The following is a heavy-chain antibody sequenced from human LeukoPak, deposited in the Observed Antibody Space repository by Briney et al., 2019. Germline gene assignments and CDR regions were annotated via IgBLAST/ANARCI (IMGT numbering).Heavy chain of an antibody. Sequence: PSETLSLTCAVYGGSFSGYYWSWIRQPPGKGLEWIGEINHSGSTNYNPSLKSRVTISVDTSKNQFSLKLSSVTAADTAVYYCARHRPYCSSTSCDKGGGAFDIRGQGTMVTVSS. J-gene: IGHJ3*02. CDR2: INHSGST. V-gene: IGHV4-34*01. CDR3: ARHRPYCSSTSCDKGGGAFDI. D-gene: IGHD2-2*02. CDR1: GGSFSGYY.